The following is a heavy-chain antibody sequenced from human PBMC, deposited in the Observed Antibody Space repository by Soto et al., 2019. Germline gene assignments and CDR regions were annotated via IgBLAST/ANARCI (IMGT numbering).Heavy chain of an antibody. CDR1: GYSFASYW. J-gene: IGHJ6*02. CDR3: ARTRSFTLGFYYDGTEV. Sequence: LGESLKISCQGSGYSFASYWIGWVRQIPGKDLEWMGIIYPGDSDTRYSPSFQGQVTISADKSLRTAYLQWTSLKASDTALYYCARTRSFTLGFYYDGTEVWGHGTPVNVSS. V-gene: IGHV5-51*01. D-gene: IGHD6-6*01. CDR2: IYPGDSDT.